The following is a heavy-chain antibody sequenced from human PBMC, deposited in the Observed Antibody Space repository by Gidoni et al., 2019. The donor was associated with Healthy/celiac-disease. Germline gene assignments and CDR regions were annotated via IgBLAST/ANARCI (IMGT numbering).Heavy chain of an antibody. Sequence: EVQLGQSGAEVKKPGQSLKISCKGSCSSFTSYWIGWVRQMPGKGLEGMGMIYPGDSDTRYSPSFQGQVTISADKSSSTAYLQWSSLKASDTAMYYCARLHDILTGRGFDYWGQGTLVTVSS. CDR1: CSSFTSYW. V-gene: IGHV5-51*01. D-gene: IGHD3-9*01. CDR3: ARLHDILTGRGFDY. J-gene: IGHJ4*02. CDR2: IYPGDSDT.